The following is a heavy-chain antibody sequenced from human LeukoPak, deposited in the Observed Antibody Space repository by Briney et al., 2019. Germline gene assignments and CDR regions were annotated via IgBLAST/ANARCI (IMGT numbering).Heavy chain of an antibody. J-gene: IGHJ3*02. D-gene: IGHD3-22*01. CDR3: ARVDTYYYDSSGPSAFDI. Sequence: PSETLSLTCTVSGGSISSYYWSWIRQPPGKGLEWIGYIYYSGSTNYNPSLKSRVTISVDTSKNQFSLKLSSVTAADTAVYYCARVDTYYYDSSGPSAFDIWGQGTMVTVSS. CDR2: IYYSGST. V-gene: IGHV4-59*01. CDR1: GGSISSYY.